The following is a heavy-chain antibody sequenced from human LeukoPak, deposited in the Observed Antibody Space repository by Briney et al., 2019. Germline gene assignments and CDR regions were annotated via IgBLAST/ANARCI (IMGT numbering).Heavy chain of an antibody. J-gene: IGHJ5*02. Sequence: GGSLRLSCAASGFTFSSYAMHWVRQAPGKGLEWVAVISYDGSNKYYADSAKGRFTISRDNAKNTVYLQMNSLRAEDTAVYFCAKTISGYCSRTSCLNWFDPWGQGTLVTVSS. D-gene: IGHD2-2*03. CDR1: GFTFSSYA. CDR3: AKTISGYCSRTSCLNWFDP. CDR2: ISYDGSNK. V-gene: IGHV3-30-3*02.